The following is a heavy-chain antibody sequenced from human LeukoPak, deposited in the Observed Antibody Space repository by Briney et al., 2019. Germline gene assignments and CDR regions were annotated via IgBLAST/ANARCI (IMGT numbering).Heavy chain of an antibody. CDR1: GGSISSYY. V-gene: IGHV4-4*07. J-gene: IGHJ4*02. CDR2: IYTSGST. D-gene: IGHD4-17*01. Sequence: SETLSLTCTVSGGSISSYYWSWIRQPAGKGLGWIGRIYTSGSTNYNPSLKSRVTMSVDTSKNQFSLKLSSVTAADTAVYYCARGIPLYGDCVPYYFDYWGQGTLVTVSS. CDR3: ARGIPLYGDCVPYYFDY.